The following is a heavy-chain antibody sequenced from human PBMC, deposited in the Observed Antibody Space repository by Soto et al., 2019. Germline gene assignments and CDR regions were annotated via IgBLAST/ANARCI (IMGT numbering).Heavy chain of an antibody. D-gene: IGHD2-21*01. CDR3: ARVVAFSSRDY. CDR2: MNPNSGNT. J-gene: IGHJ4*02. Sequence: VSVKVSCKASGYTFTSYDINWVRQATGQGLEWMGWMNPNSGNTGYAQKFQGRVTMTRNTSISTAYMELNSLRAEDTAVYYCARVVAFSSRDYWGQGTLVTVSS. V-gene: IGHV1-8*01. CDR1: GYTFTSYD.